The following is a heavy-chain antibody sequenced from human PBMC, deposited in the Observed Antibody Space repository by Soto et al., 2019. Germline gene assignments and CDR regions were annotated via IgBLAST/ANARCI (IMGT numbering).Heavy chain of an antibody. V-gene: IGHV4-59*01. CDR2: IYYSGST. Sequence: QVQLQESGPGLVKPSETLSLTCTVSGGSISSYYWSWIRQPPGKGLEWIGYIYYSGSTNYNPSLKSRVTISVDTSKNQFSLKLSSVTAADTAVYYCAGGSGSYPMGSYYGMDVWGQGTTVTVSS. CDR1: GGSISSYY. D-gene: IGHD3-10*01. J-gene: IGHJ6*02. CDR3: AGGSGSYPMGSYYGMDV.